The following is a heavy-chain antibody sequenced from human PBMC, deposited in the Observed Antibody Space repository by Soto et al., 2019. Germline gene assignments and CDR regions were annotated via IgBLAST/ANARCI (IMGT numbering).Heavy chain of an antibody. CDR1: GFTFSGYW. Sequence: GGSLRLSCAASGFTFSGYWMHWVRQAPGKGLVWVSRITSDGSTTAYADSVKGRFTISRDNAKNTLYLQMNSLRAEDTAMYFCARDYYSSGDYWGQGTLVTVSS. V-gene: IGHV3-74*01. D-gene: IGHD3-10*01. J-gene: IGHJ4*02. CDR3: ARDYYSSGDY. CDR2: ITSDGSTT.